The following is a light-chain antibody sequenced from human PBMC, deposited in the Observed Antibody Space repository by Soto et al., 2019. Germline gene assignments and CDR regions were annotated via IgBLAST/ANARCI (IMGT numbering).Light chain of an antibody. CDR1: QSVSSSY. J-gene: IGKJ3*01. CDR2: GAS. CDR3: QHYGSSLT. V-gene: IGKV3-20*01. Sequence: EIVLTQSPGTLSFSPGERATLSCRASQSVSSSYLAWYQQKPGQAPRLLIYGASSRATGIPDRFSGSGSGTDFTLTISRLGPEDFAVYYCQHYGSSLTFGPGIKVEIX.